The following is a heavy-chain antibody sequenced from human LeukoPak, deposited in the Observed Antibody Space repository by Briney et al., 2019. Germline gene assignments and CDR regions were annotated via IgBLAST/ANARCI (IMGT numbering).Heavy chain of an antibody. CDR3: ARAPNPDFFDD. D-gene: IGHD2-8*01. Sequence: SETLSLTCTVSSGSIRSYCSWIRQPPGKGLEWIGYIYYSGSTNYNPSLKSRVTISVDTSRNQFSLKLNSVTAADTAVYFCARAPNPDFFDDWGQGILVTVSS. CDR2: IYYSGST. CDR1: SGSIRSY. J-gene: IGHJ4*02. V-gene: IGHV4-59*01.